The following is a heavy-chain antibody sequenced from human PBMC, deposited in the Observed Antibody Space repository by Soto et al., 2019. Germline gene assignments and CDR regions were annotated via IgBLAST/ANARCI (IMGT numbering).Heavy chain of an antibody. CDR2: FDPEDGET. CDR1: GYTRTELS. V-gene: IGHV1-24*01. J-gene: IGHJ6*04. D-gene: IGHD1-7*01. CDR3: ATVWHVTGTTWYDYGMDV. Sequence: ASVKVSCKVSGYTRTELSMHWVRQAPGKGLEWMGGFDPEDGETIYAQKFQGRVTMTEDTSTDTAYMELSSLRSEDTAVYYCATVWHVTGTTWYDYGMDVWGKGTTVTVSS.